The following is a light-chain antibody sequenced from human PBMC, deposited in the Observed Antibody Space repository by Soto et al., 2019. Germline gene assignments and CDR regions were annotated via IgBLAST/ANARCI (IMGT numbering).Light chain of an antibody. CDR2: AAS. V-gene: IGKV1-39*01. Sequence: IQMTRPPSAVCPSNADRVIITCGPSQRISNHLNWYQQKPGKASKLLIFAASSLQSGVHSRFSGSRSGPDFTLTISRRQPEDFVPYYCQQYNRDSRLTFGGGTEV. J-gene: IGKJ4*01. CDR3: QQYNRDSRLT. CDR1: QRISNH.